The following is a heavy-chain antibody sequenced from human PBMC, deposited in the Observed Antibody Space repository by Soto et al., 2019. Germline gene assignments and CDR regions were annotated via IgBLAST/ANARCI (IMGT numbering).Heavy chain of an antibody. V-gene: IGHV1-69*13. CDR2: IIPIFGTA. J-gene: IGHJ4*02. CDR1: GGTFSSYA. CDR3: ARDGYSYGEPLDY. D-gene: IGHD5-18*01. Sequence: SVKVSCKASGGTFSSYAISWVRQAPGQGLEWMGGIIPIFGTANYAQKFQGRVTITADESTSTAYMELSSLRSEDTAVYYCARDGYSYGEPLDYWGQGILVTVSS.